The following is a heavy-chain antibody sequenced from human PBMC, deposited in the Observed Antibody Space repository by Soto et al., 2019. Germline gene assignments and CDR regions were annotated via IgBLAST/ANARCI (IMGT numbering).Heavy chain of an antibody. CDR1: GFSISNRW. J-gene: IGHJ4*02. D-gene: IGHD3-22*01. CDR3: ARGIDNYDSRGYI. Sequence: PGGSLRHSCAASGFSISNRWISWVRQAPGKGMEWVANIKQDRSETYYGDSVKGRFTISRDNAKNSLYLQMNSLRAEDTAVYYCARGIDNYDSRGYIWGQGTLVTVSS. V-gene: IGHV3-7*03. CDR2: IKQDRSET.